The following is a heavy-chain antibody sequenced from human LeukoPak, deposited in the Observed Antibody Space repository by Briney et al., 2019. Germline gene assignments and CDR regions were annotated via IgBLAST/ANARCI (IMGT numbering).Heavy chain of an antibody. CDR3: ARDPSGLYGPLFDY. J-gene: IGHJ4*02. CDR1: GFTFGSYA. D-gene: IGHD6-19*01. V-gene: IGHV3-30-3*01. CDR2: ISYDGSNK. Sequence: GGSLRLSCAASGFTFGSYAMRWVRQAPGKGLEWVAVISYDGSNKYYADSVKGRFTISRDNSKNTLYLQMNSLRAEDTAVYYCARDPSGLYGPLFDYWGQGTLVTVSS.